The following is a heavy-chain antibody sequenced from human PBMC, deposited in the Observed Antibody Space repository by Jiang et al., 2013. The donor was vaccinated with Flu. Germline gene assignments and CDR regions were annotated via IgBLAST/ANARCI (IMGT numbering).Heavy chain of an antibody. D-gene: IGHD5-24*01. CDR2: ISNSGST. J-gene: IGHJ6*02. V-gene: IGHV4-59*01. Sequence: FIGVYYWSWIRQAPGKGLEWIGYISNSGSTNYNPSLRSRVTISVDTSKNQISLKLNSLTAADTAVYYCARDRRPSIYNGLDVWGQGTTVTVSS. CDR1: FIGVYY. CDR3: ARDRRPSIYNGLDV.